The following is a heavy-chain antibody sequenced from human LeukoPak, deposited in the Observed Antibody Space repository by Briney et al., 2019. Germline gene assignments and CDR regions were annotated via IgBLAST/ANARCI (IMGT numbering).Heavy chain of an antibody. J-gene: IGHJ4*02. D-gene: IGHD3-3*01. Sequence: ASVKVSCKASGYTFTSYYMHWVRQAPGQGLEWMGIINPSGGSTSYAQKFQGRVTMTRDTSTSTVYMELSSLRSEDTAVYYCARGSVDFWSGYYHIDYWGQGTLVTVSS. CDR2: INPSGGST. V-gene: IGHV1-46*01. CDR1: GYTFTSYY. CDR3: ARGSVDFWSGYYHIDY.